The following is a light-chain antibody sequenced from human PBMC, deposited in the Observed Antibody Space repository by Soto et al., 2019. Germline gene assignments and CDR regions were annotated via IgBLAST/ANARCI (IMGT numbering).Light chain of an antibody. CDR2: NNN. J-gene: IGLJ3*02. CDR1: SSNIGSNT. Sequence: QSVLTQPPSASGTPGQRVTISCSGSSSNIGSNTVNWYQQLPGTAPKLLIYNNNQRPSGVPDRFSGSKSGTSASLAISGLQSEDEAVYYCAAWDDSLNAWVFDGWTKLTVL. V-gene: IGLV1-44*01. CDR3: AAWDDSLNAWV.